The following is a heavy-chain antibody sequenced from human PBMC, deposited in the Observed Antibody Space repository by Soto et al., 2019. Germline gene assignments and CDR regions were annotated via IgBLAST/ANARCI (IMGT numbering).Heavy chain of an antibody. Sequence: EVQLVESGGGLVQPGESLRLSCAASGFTFSTYSMNWVRQAPGKGLEWVSYISSSSSTIYYEDSVKGRFTSSRDNTKNSLDQQVTSMREEDTAISYYAGGWAYYDGSGYHHLFDSWGEGAPVIVS. J-gene: IGHJ4*02. D-gene: IGHD3-22*01. CDR3: AGGWAYYDGSGYHHLFDS. CDR1: GFTFSTYS. CDR2: ISSSSSTI. V-gene: IGHV3-48*02.